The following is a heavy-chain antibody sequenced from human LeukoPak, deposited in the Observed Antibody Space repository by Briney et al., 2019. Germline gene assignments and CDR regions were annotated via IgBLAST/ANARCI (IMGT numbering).Heavy chain of an antibody. J-gene: IGHJ3*02. CDR2: ISWNSGSI. Sequence: GGSLRLSCAASGFTFTSYTMNWVRQAPGKGLEWVSGISWNSGSIGYADSVKGRFTISRDNAKNSLYLQMNSLRAVDTALYYCAKDMSGSYPRGTFDIWGQGTMVTVSS. CDR1: GFTFTSYT. D-gene: IGHD1-26*01. CDR3: AKDMSGSYPRGTFDI. V-gene: IGHV3-9*01.